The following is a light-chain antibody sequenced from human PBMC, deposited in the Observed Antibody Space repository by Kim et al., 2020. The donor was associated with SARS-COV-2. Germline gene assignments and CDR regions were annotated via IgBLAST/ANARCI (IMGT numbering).Light chain of an antibody. CDR1: RSVSSSY. CDR3: QHYNSSPRT. J-gene: IGKJ1*01. V-gene: IGKV3-20*01. Sequence: EIVLTQSPGALSLSPGERATLSCRASRSVSSSYIAWYQHKPGQGPRLLIYGASSRATGIPDRFSGSGSGTDFTLTISGLEPEDFAVYYCQHYNSSPRTFGQGTKVDIK. CDR2: GAS.